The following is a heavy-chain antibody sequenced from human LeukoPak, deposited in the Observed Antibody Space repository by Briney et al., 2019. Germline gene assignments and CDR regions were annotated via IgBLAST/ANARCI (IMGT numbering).Heavy chain of an antibody. CDR3: ATVASVRRFYFDF. Sequence: ASVKVSCKTSGYSFTGYYIHWLRQAPGQGLEWMGWINPDNGDTRYSQKFQGRLTLTSDTSITTAYLELGSLRLDDTAIFYCATVASVRRFYFDFWGQGTLVTVSS. CDR2: INPDNGDT. D-gene: IGHD3-3*01. CDR1: GYSFTGYY. J-gene: IGHJ4*02. V-gene: IGHV1-2*02.